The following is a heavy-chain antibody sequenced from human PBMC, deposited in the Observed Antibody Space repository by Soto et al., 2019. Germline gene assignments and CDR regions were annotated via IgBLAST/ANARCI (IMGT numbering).Heavy chain of an antibody. J-gene: IGHJ3*02. CDR3: ARDPVDYGGNAGGAFDI. V-gene: IGHV3-53*01. CDR2: IYSGGST. D-gene: IGHD4-17*01. CDR1: GFTVSSNY. Sequence: PGGSLRLSCAASGFTVSSNYMSWVRQAPGKGLEWVSVIYSGGSTYYADSVKGRFTISRDNSKNTLYLQMNSLRAEDTAVYYCARDPVDYGGNAGGAFDIWGQGTMVTVSS.